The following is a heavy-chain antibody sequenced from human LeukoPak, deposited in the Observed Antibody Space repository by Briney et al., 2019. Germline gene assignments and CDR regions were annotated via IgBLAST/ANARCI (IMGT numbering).Heavy chain of an antibody. Sequence: PSETLSLTCTVSGGSISSSSYYWGWIRQPPGKGLEWIGSIYYSGSTYYNPSLKSRVTISVDTSKNQFSLKLSSVTAADTAVYYCASPGYSSGWYVNYWGQGTLVTVSP. V-gene: IGHV4-39*01. CDR2: IYYSGST. CDR3: ASPGYSSGWYVNY. D-gene: IGHD6-19*01. J-gene: IGHJ4*02. CDR1: GGSISSSSYY.